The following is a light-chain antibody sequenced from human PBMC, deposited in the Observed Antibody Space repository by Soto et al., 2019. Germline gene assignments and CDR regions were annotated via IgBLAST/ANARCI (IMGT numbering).Light chain of an antibody. CDR3: QQYDNWSRT. Sequence: EIVMTQSPATLSVSPGEGATVSCRASQIVSSNLAWYQQKRGQAPRLLIYGASTRATDIPHRFSGSGSGTDFTLTISSLQPEDFAVYYCQQYDNWSRTFGQGTKVDI. CDR1: QIVSSN. J-gene: IGKJ1*01. CDR2: GAS. V-gene: IGKV3D-15*01.